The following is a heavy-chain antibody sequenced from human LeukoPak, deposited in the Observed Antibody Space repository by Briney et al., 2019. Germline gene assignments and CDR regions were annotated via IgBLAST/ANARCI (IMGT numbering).Heavy chain of an antibody. CDR2: INPSGGST. J-gene: IGHJ4*02. V-gene: IGHV1-46*01. D-gene: IGHD6-19*01. CDR1: GYTFTSYY. CDR3: ARVGSPAVAGTGELDY. Sequence: AASVTVSCTASGYTFTSYYMHWVRQAPGQGLEWMGIINPSGGSTSYAQKFQGRVTMTRDTSTSTVYMELSSLRSEDTAVYYCARVGSPAVAGTGELDYWGQGTLVTVS.